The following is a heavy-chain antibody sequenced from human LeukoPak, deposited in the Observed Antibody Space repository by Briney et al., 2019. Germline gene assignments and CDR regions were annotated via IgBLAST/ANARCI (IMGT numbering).Heavy chain of an antibody. Sequence: GGSLRLSCAASGFALSSHWMTWVRQVPGRGPEWVANVNRDGSETYYLDSVKGRFTISKDNAKNSLYLQMNSLRAEDTALYHCARNNGMDVWGQGTTVIVYS. CDR2: VNRDGSET. CDR1: GFALSSHW. CDR3: ARNNGMDV. J-gene: IGHJ6*02. V-gene: IGHV3-7*03.